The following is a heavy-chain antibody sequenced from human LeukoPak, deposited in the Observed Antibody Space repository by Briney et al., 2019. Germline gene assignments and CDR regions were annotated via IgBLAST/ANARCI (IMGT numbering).Heavy chain of an antibody. CDR1: GFTFSSYA. J-gene: IGHJ4*02. D-gene: IGHD3-10*01. Sequence: PGGSLRHSCAASGFTFSSYAMHWVRQAPGKGLEWVAVISYDGSNKYYADSVKGRFTISRDNSKNTLYLQMNSLRAEDTAVYYCARPKLERYYYASFDYWGQGTLVTVSS. V-gene: IGHV3-30-3*01. CDR3: ARPKLERYYYASFDY. CDR2: ISYDGSNK.